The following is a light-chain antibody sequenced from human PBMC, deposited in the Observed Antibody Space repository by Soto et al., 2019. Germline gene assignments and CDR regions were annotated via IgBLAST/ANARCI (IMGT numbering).Light chain of an antibody. CDR2: DAS. V-gene: IGKV1-33*01. CDR3: QQYVNLPPT. J-gene: IGKJ4*01. CDR1: QDINNY. Sequence: DIQMTQSPSSLSASVGNRVIITCQASQDINNYLNWYQQKPGKAPKLLIYDASYLQTGVPSRLSGTGSGTDFSLTISSLQPEDIATYYCQQYVNLPPTFGGGTKVEIK.